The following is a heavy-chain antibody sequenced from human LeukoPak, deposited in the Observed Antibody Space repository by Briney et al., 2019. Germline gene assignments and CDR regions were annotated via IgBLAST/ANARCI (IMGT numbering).Heavy chain of an antibody. CDR3: ARDLRDILTGPYYYYDGMDV. D-gene: IGHD3-9*01. Sequence: GGTLRLSCAASGVTFSSYGMHWVRQAPGKGLEWVALISHDISNKSYADSVKGRCTISRDNSKNTLFLRVNSLRPEDTAVYYCARDLRDILTGPYYYYDGMDVWGQGTTVAVSS. J-gene: IGHJ6*02. V-gene: IGHV3-30*03. CDR2: ISHDISNK. CDR1: GVTFSSYG.